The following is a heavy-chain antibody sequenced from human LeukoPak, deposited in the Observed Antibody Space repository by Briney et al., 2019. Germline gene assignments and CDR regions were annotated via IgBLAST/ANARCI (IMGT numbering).Heavy chain of an antibody. V-gene: IGHV4-30-2*02. CDR1: GGSISSGGYS. J-gene: IGHJ5*02. D-gene: IGHD3-3*01. CDR3: AAHPYDFWSGYYAGWFDP. Sequence: PSQTLSLNCAVSGGSISSGGYSWSRIRQPRGKGLEWIGYIYHSGSTYYNPSLKSRVTISVDRSKNQFSLKLSSVSAEDTAVYYCAAHPYDFWSGYYAGWFDPWGQGTMVTVSS. CDR2: IYHSGST.